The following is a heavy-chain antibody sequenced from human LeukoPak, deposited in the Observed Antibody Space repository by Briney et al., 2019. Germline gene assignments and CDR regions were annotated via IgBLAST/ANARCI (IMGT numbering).Heavy chain of an antibody. Sequence: SETLSLTCTVSGGSISSGSYYWSWIRQPAGKGLEWIGRIYTSGSTNYNPSLKSRVTISVDTFKNQFSLKLSSVTAADTAVYYCARQTYCGGDCYGAWGQGTLVTVSS. J-gene: IGHJ5*02. D-gene: IGHD2-21*02. V-gene: IGHV4-61*02. CDR1: GGSISSGSYY. CDR3: ARQTYCGGDCYGA. CDR2: IYTSGST.